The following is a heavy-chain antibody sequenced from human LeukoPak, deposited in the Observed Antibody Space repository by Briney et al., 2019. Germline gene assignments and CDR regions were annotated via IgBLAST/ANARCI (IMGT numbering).Heavy chain of an antibody. J-gene: IGHJ4*02. V-gene: IGHV4-59*01. CDR3: ARGVAYYYDSSGSPDFDY. CDR1: GGSISSYY. D-gene: IGHD3-22*01. Sequence: SETLSLTCTVSGGSISSYYWSWIRQPPGKGLEWIGYIYYSGSTNYNPSLKSRVTISVDTSKNQFSLKLSSVTAADTAVYYCARGVAYYYDSSGSPDFDYWGQGTLVTVSS. CDR2: IYYSGST.